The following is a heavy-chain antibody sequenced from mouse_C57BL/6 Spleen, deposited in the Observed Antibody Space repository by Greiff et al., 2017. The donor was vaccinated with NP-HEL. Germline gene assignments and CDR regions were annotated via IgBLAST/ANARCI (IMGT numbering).Heavy chain of an antibody. D-gene: IGHD1-3*01. CDR1: GYTFTSYW. Sequence: QVQLKQPGAELVKPGASVKLSCKASGYTFTSYWMQWVKQRPGQGLEWIGEIDPSDSYTNYNQKFKGKATLTVDTSSSTAYMQLSSLTSEDSAVYYCARGGKGAWFAYWGQGTLVTVSA. CDR2: IDPSDSYT. CDR3: ARGGKGAWFAY. V-gene: IGHV1-50*01. J-gene: IGHJ3*01.